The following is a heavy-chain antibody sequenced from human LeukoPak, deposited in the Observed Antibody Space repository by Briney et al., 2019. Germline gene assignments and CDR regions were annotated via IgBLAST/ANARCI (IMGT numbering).Heavy chain of an antibody. CDR1: GFTFCSYG. CDR2: ISYDGSNK. D-gene: IGHD6-13*01. Sequence: GGSLRLSCAASGFTFCSYGRHWVRQAPGKGLEWGAVISYDGSNKYYADSVKGRFTISRDNSKNTLYLQMNSLRAEDTAVYYCAKAPRGWVAAAGTDYWGQGTLVTVSS. CDR3: AKAPRGWVAAAGTDY. J-gene: IGHJ4*02. V-gene: IGHV3-30*18.